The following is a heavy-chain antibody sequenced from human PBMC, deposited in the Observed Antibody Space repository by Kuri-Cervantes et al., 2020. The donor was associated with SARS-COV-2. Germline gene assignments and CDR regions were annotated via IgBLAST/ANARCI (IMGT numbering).Heavy chain of an antibody. J-gene: IGHJ3*02. CDR2: IRYDGSNK. Sequence: GESLKISCAASGFTFSSYGMHWVRQAPGKGPEWVAFIRYDGSNKYYADSVKGRFTISRDNSKNTLYLQMNSLRAEDTAVYYCARHVAYYDILTAYCDAFDIWGQGTMVTVSS. D-gene: IGHD3-9*01. CDR1: GFTFSSYG. V-gene: IGHV3-30*02. CDR3: ARHVAYYDILTAYCDAFDI.